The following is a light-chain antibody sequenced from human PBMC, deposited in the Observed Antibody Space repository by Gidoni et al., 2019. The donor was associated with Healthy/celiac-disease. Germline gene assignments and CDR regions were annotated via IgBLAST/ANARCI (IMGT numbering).Light chain of an antibody. J-gene: IGLJ2*01. CDR3: SSYTSSSTPVV. V-gene: IGLV2-14*01. CDR1: SSDVGGYNY. CDR2: EVS. Sequence: QSALTQPASVSGPPGQSITISCTGTSSDVGGYNYVSWYQQHPVKAPKLMIYEVSNRPSGVSNRFSGSKSGNTASLTISGLQAEDEADYYCSSYTSSSTPVVFGGGTKLTVL.